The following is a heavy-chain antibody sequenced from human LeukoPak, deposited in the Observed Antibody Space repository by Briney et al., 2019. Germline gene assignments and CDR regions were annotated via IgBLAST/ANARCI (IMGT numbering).Heavy chain of an antibody. CDR3: ATEGYYDSSGYYNDY. J-gene: IGHJ4*02. CDR1: GYTFTGYY. D-gene: IGHD3-22*01. CDR2: INPNSGGT. Sequence: GASVKVSCKASGYTFTGYYMHWVRQAPGQGLEWMGWINPNSGGTNYAQKFQGRVTMTRDTSISTAYMELSSLRSEDTAVYYCATEGYYDSSGYYNDYWGQGTLVTVSS. V-gene: IGHV1-2*02.